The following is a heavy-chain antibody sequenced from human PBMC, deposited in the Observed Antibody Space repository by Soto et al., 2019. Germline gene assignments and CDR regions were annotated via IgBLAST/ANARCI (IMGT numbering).Heavy chain of an antibody. V-gene: IGHV3-23*01. CDR2: SSGSAGST. CDR1: GFTFSSYA. CDR3: AKDRGVSFDY. D-gene: IGHD3-10*01. Sequence: GRSLRLSCAASGFTFSSYAMSWVRQAPGKGLEWGSSSSGSAGSTYYADSVRGRFTISSDKSKDTLYLQMNSLRAEDTAVYYCAKDRGVSFDYWGQGTLVTV. J-gene: IGHJ4*02.